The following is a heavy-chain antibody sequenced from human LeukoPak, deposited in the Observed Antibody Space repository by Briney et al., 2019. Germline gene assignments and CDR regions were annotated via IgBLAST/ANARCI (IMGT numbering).Heavy chain of an antibody. J-gene: IGHJ4*02. CDR3: ARRRRLGATPFDY. D-gene: IGHD1-26*01. V-gene: IGHV4-59*01. CDR2: YQYSGSP. Sequence: SETLSLTCTVSGGSISSYYWNWIRQPPGKGLEWIGVYQYSGSPHYNPSLKSRVTISVETSKNQFSLKLNSVTAADTATYYCARRRRLGATPFDYWGQGTLVTVSS. CDR1: GGSISSYY.